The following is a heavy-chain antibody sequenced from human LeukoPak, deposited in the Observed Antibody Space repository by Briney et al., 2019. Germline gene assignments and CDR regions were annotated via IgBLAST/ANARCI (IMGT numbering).Heavy chain of an antibody. CDR2: IYYTEST. V-gene: IGHV4-59*01. J-gene: IGHJ6*02. CDR3: ARSSSRGSQLYYYGMDV. CDR1: GGSISSYY. D-gene: IGHD3-10*01. Sequence: PSETLSLTCTVSGGSISSYYWSWIRQPPGKGLEWIGSIYYTESTKHNPSLKSRVTISADTSKNRFSLKVSSVTAADTAVYYCARSSSRGSQLYYYGMDVWGQGTTVTVSS.